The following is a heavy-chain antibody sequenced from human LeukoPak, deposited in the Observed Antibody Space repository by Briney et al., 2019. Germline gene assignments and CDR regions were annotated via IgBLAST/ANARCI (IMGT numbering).Heavy chain of an antibody. J-gene: IGHJ4*02. CDR1: GGSISSYY. CDR2: IYYSGST. Sequence: SETLSLTCTVSGGSISSYYWSWIRQPPGKGLEWLGYIYYSGSTNYNPSLKSRVTISVDTSKNQFSLKLSSVTAADTAVYYCARHLPGSCHFDYWGQGTLVTVSS. V-gene: IGHV4-59*08. CDR3: ARHLPGSCHFDY. D-gene: IGHD2-15*01.